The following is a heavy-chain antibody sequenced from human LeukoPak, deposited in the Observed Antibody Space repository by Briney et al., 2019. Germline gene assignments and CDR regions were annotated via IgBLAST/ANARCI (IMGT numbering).Heavy chain of an antibody. J-gene: IGHJ4*02. CDR3: AKDLKPDSGYDVDH. CDR1: GFTFSTHT. CDR2: LWGNNKNI. Sequence: GGSLRLSCAASGFTFSTHTMSWVRQAPGKGLEWVSALWGNNKNIYYADSVKGRFTISRDNSGNMVYLQMSDLRVEDTAVYYCAKDLKPDSGYDVDHWGQGTLVTVSS. V-gene: IGHV3-23*01. D-gene: IGHD5-12*01.